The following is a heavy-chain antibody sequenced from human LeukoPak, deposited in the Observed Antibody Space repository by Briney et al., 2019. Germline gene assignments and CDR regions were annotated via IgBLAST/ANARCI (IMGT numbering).Heavy chain of an antibody. V-gene: IGHV3-21*01. CDR2: ISSSSSYI. CDR1: GFTFSSYS. J-gene: IGHJ4*02. CDR3: ARDRYGDYLFDY. Sequence: GGSLRLSCAASGFTFSSYSMNWVRQAPGKGLEWVSSISSSSSYIYYADSVKGRFTISRDNAKNSLCLQMNSLRAEDTAVYYCARDRYGDYLFDYWGQGTLVTVSS. D-gene: IGHD4-17*01.